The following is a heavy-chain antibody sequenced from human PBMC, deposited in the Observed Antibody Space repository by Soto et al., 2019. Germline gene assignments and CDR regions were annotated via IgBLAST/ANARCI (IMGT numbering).Heavy chain of an antibody. CDR2: ISYDGRDK. V-gene: IGHV3-30*04. CDR3: LIDLGRYSPRYCFEF. CDR1: GFTLSDYA. J-gene: IGHJ4*02. D-gene: IGHD3-16*01. Sequence: GVSLRLSCAASGFTLSDYAIYCVRQAPGKGLEWVAFISYDGRDKYYADSVKGRFTISRDNSRNTLYLQMNSLRADDTAVYYCLIDLGRYSPRYCFEFWGQGTLVTVSS.